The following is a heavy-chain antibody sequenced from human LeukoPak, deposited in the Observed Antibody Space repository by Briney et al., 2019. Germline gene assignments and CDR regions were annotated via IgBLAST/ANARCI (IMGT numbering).Heavy chain of an antibody. J-gene: IGHJ3*02. CDR1: GGTFSSYA. V-gene: IGHV1-69*04. Sequence: ASVKVSCKASGGTFSSYAISWVRQAPGQGLEWMGRIIPILGIANYAQKFQGRVTITADKSTSTAYMELSSLRSEDTAVYYCARDILTGPGYAFDIWGQGTMVTVSS. CDR2: IIPILGIA. D-gene: IGHD3-9*01. CDR3: ARDILTGPGYAFDI.